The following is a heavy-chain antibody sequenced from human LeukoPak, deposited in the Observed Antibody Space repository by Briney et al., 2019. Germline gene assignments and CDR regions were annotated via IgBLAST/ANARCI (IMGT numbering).Heavy chain of an antibody. Sequence: GGSLRLSCAASGFTFITCSMNWVRQAPGKGLEWVATVLGSGVPTYYADSVQGRFTISRDNSKNTLYLQMNSLRAEDTVIYYCAKDPNGDYIGTFDIWGQGTMVIVS. CDR2: VLGSGVPT. V-gene: IGHV3-23*01. CDR3: AKDPNGDYIGTFDI. CDR1: GFTFITCS. J-gene: IGHJ3*02. D-gene: IGHD4-17*01.